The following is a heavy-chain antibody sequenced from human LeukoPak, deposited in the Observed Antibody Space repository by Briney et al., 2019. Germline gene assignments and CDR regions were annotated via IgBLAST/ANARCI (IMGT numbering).Heavy chain of an antibody. D-gene: IGHD6-13*01. CDR2: IIPIFGTA. J-gene: IGHJ4*02. Sequence: SVKVSCKASGGTFSSYAISWVRQAPGQGLEWMGGIIPIFGTANYAQKFQGRVTMTRDTSTSTAYMELRSLRSDDTAVYYCARESPYSSSWYEDYWGQGTLVTVSS. CDR3: ARESPYSSSWYEDY. CDR1: GGTFSSYA. V-gene: IGHV1-69*05.